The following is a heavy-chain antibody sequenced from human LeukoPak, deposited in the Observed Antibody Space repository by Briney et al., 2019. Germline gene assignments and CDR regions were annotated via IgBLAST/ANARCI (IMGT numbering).Heavy chain of an antibody. J-gene: IGHJ5*02. CDR1: GYTFTSYY. CDR2: INPSDGST. V-gene: IGHV1-46*01. Sequence: GASVKVSCKASGYTFTSYYMHWVRQAPGQGLEWMGIINPSDGSTSYAQKFQGRVTMTRDTSTSTVYMELSSLRSEDTAVYYCAAVPHHMVRGEVPWGQGTLVTVSS. CDR3: AAVPHHMVRGEVP. D-gene: IGHD3-10*01.